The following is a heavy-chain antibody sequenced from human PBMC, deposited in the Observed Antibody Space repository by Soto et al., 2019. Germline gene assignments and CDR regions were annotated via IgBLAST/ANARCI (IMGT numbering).Heavy chain of an antibody. V-gene: IGHV3-74*01. CDR2: INSDGSST. D-gene: IGHD3-3*01. Sequence: EVQLVESGGGLVQPGGSLRLSCAASGFTFSSYWMHWVRQAPGKGLVWVSRINSDGSSTSYADSVKGRFTISRDNAKNTLYLQMNSLRAEDTAVYYCARVDHPDYDFWSGYYTGIYYYGMDVWGQGTTVTVSS. CDR1: GFTFSSYW. CDR3: ARVDHPDYDFWSGYYTGIYYYGMDV. J-gene: IGHJ6*02.